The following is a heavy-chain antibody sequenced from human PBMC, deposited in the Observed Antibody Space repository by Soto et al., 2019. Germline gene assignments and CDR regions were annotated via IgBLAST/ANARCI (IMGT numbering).Heavy chain of an antibody. CDR3: AKGSGYDYTYYYHCYMDV. D-gene: IGHD5-12*01. V-gene: IGHV3-23*01. Sequence: GGSLRLSCAAPGNIFSGYGMHWVRQAPGKGLEWVSSISGAGGSTYYADSVKGRFTISRDNSKNTLYLQVNSLRADDTAVYYCAKGSGYDYTYYYHCYMDVWGKGTTVTVSS. CDR2: ISGAGGST. J-gene: IGHJ6*03. CDR1: GNIFSGYG.